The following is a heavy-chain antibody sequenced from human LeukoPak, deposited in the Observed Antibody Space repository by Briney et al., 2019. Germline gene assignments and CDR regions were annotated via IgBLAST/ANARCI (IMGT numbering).Heavy chain of an antibody. V-gene: IGHV3-74*01. J-gene: IGHJ3*02. CDR3: ASLTVTTAFDI. Sequence: GGSLRLSCAASGFTFSSYWMHWVLQAPGKGLVWVSRINSDGSSTSYADSVKGRFTISRDNAKNTLYLQMNSLRAEDTAVYYCASLTVTTAFDIWGQGTMVTVSS. CDR2: INSDGSST. D-gene: IGHD4-11*01. CDR1: GFTFSSYW.